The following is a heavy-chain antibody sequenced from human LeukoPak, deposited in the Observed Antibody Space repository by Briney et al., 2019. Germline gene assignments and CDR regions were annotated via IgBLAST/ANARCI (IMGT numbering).Heavy chain of an antibody. V-gene: IGHV4-59*01. CDR2: IYYSGSI. J-gene: IGHJ4*02. CDR1: GGSISSYY. D-gene: IGHD6-19*01. Sequence: SETLSLTCTVSGGSISSYYWSWIRQPPGKGLEWIGYIYYSGSINYNPSLKSRVTISVDTSKNQFSLKLSSVTAADTAVYYCARELAAPYFDYWGQGTLVTVSS. CDR3: ARELAAPYFDY.